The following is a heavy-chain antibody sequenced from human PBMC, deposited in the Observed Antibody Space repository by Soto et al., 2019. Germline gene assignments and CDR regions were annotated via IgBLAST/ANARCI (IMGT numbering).Heavy chain of an antibody. CDR2: IYWNDDK. Sequence: QITLKESGPTLVKPTQTLTLTCTFSGFSLSTSGVAVGWIHQPPGKALEWLALIYWNDDKRYSRSLKSRLTIAKDTSKNQVVLNMTNMDPVDTATYFGARRPRYSNYVDYWGQGTLVTVSS. CDR1: GFSLSTSGVA. J-gene: IGHJ4*02. CDR3: ARRPRYSNYVDY. V-gene: IGHV2-5*01. D-gene: IGHD4-4*01.